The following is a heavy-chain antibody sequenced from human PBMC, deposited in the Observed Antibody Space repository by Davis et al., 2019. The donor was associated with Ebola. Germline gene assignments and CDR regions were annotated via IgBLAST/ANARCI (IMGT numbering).Heavy chain of an antibody. CDR1: GGTFSSYA. D-gene: IGHD1-26*01. V-gene: IGHV1-69*04. Sequence: SVKVSCKASGGTFSSYAISWVRQAPGQGLEWMGRIIPILGIANYAQKFQGRVTITADKSTSTAYMELRSLRSDDTAVYYCARPGVGAPGFDPWGQGTLVTVSS. CDR2: IIPILGIA. J-gene: IGHJ5*02. CDR3: ARPGVGAPGFDP.